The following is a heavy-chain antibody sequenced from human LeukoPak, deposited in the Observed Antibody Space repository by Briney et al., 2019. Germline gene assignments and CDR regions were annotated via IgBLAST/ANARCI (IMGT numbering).Heavy chain of an antibody. CDR1: GGSFSGYY. J-gene: IGHJ6*03. V-gene: IGHV4-34*01. CDR3: ARDLGVYYYYMDV. Sequence: SETLSLTCAVYGGSFSGYYWSWIRQPPGKGLGWIGEIDHSGSTNYNSGSTNYNPSLKSRVTMSVDTSKNQFSLKLSSVTAADTAVYYCARDLGVYYYYMDVWGKGTTVTVSS. CDR2: IDHSGSTNYNSGST.